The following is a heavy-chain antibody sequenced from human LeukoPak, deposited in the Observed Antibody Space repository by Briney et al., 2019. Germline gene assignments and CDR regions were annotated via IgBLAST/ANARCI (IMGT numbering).Heavy chain of an antibody. CDR1: AYSISSGYY. D-gene: IGHD5-24*01. V-gene: IGHV4-38-2*02. J-gene: IGHJ5*02. CDR2: IYHSEST. Sequence: SSETLSLTCIVSAYSISSGYYWGWIRQPPGKGLEWIGSIYHSESTYYNPSLKSRVTISIDTSKNQFSLKLSSVTAADTAVYYCARDLGSQMATISDWFDPWGQGTLVTVSS. CDR3: ARDLGSQMATISDWFDP.